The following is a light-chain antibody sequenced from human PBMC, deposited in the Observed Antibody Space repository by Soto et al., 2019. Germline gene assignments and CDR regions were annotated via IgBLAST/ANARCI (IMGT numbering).Light chain of an antibody. J-gene: IGKJ1*01. Sequence: EIMGSQSAGKLALSPGERDTLSCRASQSVGSRYLAWYQQKPRQDARILIYAASTRSNGIPDRFSGSGSGTTLTLIIISREPEDFAANYCHQRSNWPPAAFGQGTKV. CDR2: AAS. CDR3: HQRSNWPPAA. V-gene: IGKV3D-20*02. CDR1: QSVGSRY.